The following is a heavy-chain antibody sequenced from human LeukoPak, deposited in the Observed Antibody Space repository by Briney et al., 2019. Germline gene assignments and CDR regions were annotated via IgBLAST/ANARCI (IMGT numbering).Heavy chain of an antibody. Sequence: SETLSLTCTVSGGSISSYYWSWIRQPPGKGLEWIGYIYYSGSTYYNPSLKSRVTISVDTSKNQFSLKLSSVTAADTAVYYCARVGYYDSSGILWFDPWGQGTLVTVSS. V-gene: IGHV4-59*01. CDR3: ARVGYYDSSGILWFDP. J-gene: IGHJ5*02. D-gene: IGHD3-22*01. CDR1: GGSISSYY. CDR2: IYYSGST.